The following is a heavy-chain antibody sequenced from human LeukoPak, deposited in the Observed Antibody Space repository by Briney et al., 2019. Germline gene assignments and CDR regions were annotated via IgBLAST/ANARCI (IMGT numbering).Heavy chain of an antibody. Sequence: PSETLSLTCTVSGGSISSYYWSWIRQPPGKGLEWIGYIYYSGSTNYNPSLKSRVTISVDTSKNQFSLKLSSATAADTAVYYCARAPYDILTGYSPFDYWGQGTLVTVSS. D-gene: IGHD3-9*01. CDR1: GGSISSYY. V-gene: IGHV4-59*01. J-gene: IGHJ4*02. CDR2: IYYSGST. CDR3: ARAPYDILTGYSPFDY.